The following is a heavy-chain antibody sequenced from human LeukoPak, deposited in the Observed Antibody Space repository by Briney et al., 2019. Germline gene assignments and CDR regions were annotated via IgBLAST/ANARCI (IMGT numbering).Heavy chain of an antibody. Sequence: ASVKVSCKASGYTFTAYYLHWVRQAPGQGLEWMGWINPNSGDPNYAQNFQGRVTIASDASLSTAYMELSSLGSDDKAVYYCVRGGDGDRRDFDYWGQGTLVTVSS. V-gene: IGHV1-2*02. CDR3: VRGGDGDRRDFDY. D-gene: IGHD5-24*01. CDR2: INPNSGDP. J-gene: IGHJ4*02. CDR1: GYTFTAYY.